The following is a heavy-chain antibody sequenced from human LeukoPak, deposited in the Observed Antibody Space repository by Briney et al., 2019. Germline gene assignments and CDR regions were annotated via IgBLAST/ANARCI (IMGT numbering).Heavy chain of an antibody. Sequence: GGSLRLSCAASGFTFSRYAMHWVRQAPGKGLEWVAVISYDGSNKYYAGSVKGRFTISRDNSKNTLYLQMNSLRAEDTAVYYCARALYDSSGYYSDYWGQGTLVTVSS. V-gene: IGHV3-30*04. J-gene: IGHJ4*02. CDR1: GFTFSRYA. CDR3: ARALYDSSGYYSDY. CDR2: ISYDGSNK. D-gene: IGHD3-22*01.